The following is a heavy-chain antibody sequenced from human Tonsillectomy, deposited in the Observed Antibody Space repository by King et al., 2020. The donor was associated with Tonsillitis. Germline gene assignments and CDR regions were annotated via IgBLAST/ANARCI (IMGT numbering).Heavy chain of an antibody. D-gene: IGHD6-13*01. CDR1: GDTFSNYA. CDR2: IIPIFGTA. J-gene: IGHJ5*02. V-gene: IGHV1-69*12. Sequence: QLVQSGAEVKKPGSSVKVSCKASGDTFSNYAITWVRQAPGQGLEWMGGIIPIFGTANYAQTFQGRVTFTADESTSTAYMELSSLRSENTAVYYCARDVYSSSWLNWFDPWGQGTLVTVSS. CDR3: ARDVYSSSWLNWFDP.